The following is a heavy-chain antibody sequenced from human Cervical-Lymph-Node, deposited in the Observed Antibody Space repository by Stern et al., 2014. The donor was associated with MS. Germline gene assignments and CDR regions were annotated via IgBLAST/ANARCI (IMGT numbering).Heavy chain of an antibody. CDR3: AREGDSGSFILPQVPGFDY. CDR2: ISSSSSYI. CDR1: GFTFSSYS. V-gene: IGHV3-21*01. Sequence: EVQLVESGGGLVKPGGSLRLSCAASGFTFSSYSMNWVRQAPGKGLEWVSSISSSSSYIYYADSVKGRFTISRDNAKNSLYLQMNSLRAEDTAVYYCAREGDSGSFILPQVPGFDYWGQGTLVTVSS. D-gene: IGHD1-26*01. J-gene: IGHJ4*02.